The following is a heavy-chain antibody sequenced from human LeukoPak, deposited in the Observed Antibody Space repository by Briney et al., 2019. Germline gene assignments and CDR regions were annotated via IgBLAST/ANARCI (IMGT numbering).Heavy chain of an antibody. D-gene: IGHD3-22*01. CDR2: IYYSGST. J-gene: IGHJ3*02. CDR3: AGDLPYYYDSSGYYYPGERRDVAFDI. CDR1: GGSISSGDYY. V-gene: IGHV4-30-4*01. Sequence: PSETLSLTCTVSGGSISSGDYYCSWIRQPPGKGLEWIGYIYYSGSTYYNPSLKSRVTISVDTSKNQFSLKLSSVTAADTAVYYCAGDLPYYYDSSGYYYPGERRDVAFDIWGQGTMVTVSS.